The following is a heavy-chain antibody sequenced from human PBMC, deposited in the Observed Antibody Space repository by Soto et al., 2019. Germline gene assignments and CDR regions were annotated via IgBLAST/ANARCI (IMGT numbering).Heavy chain of an antibody. CDR3: AKNPGYYYDSTGYHFDY. CDR1: EFTFSNYA. CDR2: ISYGGGTT. J-gene: IGHJ4*02. Sequence: GGSLRLSCAASEFTFSNYAMSWVRQAPEKGLEWVSAISYGGGTTYYADTVKGRFTISRDNSKNTLYLQMNSLRAEDTAVYFCAKNPGYYYDSTGYHFDYWGQGTLVTVSS. D-gene: IGHD3-22*01. V-gene: IGHV3-23*01.